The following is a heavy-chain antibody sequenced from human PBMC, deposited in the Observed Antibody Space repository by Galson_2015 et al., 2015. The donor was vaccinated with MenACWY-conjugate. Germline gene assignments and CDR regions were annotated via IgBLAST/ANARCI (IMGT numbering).Heavy chain of an antibody. Sequence: SLRLSCAASGFTFSRYWMAWVRQAPGKGLEWVANIKQDGSEQYYVASVKDRFTISRDNAENSLYLEMNSLRGEDTAVFYCARAFNVCRAYSYGIDVGGQGTAVTVSS. D-gene: IGHD2-21*01. V-gene: IGHV3-7*03. CDR2: IKQDGSEQ. CDR1: GFTFSRYW. J-gene: IGHJ6*02. CDR3: ARAFNVCRAYSYGIDV.